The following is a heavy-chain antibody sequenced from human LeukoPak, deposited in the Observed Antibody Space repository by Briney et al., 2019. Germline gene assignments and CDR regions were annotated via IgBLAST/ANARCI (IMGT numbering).Heavy chain of an antibody. CDR3: TRYNVGFES. V-gene: IGHV3-73*01. CDR2: IRSKTNSYAT. CDR1: GFTFSGSA. J-gene: IGHJ4*02. Sequence: GGSLRLSCAASGFTFSGSAMHWVRQASGKGLVWVGRIRSKTNSYATSYAASVKGRFALSRDDSKNTAYLQMNSLKTEDTAVYYCTRYNVGFESWGQGTLVTVSS. D-gene: IGHD1-1*01.